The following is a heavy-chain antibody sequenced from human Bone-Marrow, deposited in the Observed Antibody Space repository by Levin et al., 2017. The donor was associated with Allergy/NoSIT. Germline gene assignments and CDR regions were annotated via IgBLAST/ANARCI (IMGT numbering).Heavy chain of an antibody. CDR2: IIGSSTTI. Sequence: GESLKISCAASGFTFSRYSMHWVRQAPGKGLEWVSYIIGSSTTINYADSVKGRFTISRDNARNSLYLQMNSLRDEDTAIYYCAKEDNLNARRARDYWGQGILVTVSS. D-gene: IGHD1-20*01. V-gene: IGHV3-48*02. CDR3: AKEDNLNARRARDY. J-gene: IGHJ4*02. CDR1: GFTFSRYS.